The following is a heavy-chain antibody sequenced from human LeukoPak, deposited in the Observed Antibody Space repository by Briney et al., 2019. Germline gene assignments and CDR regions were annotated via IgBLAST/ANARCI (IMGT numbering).Heavy chain of an antibody. D-gene: IGHD3-22*01. Sequence: GGSLRLSCTASGFTFGDYAMSWVRQAPGKGLEWVGFIRSKAYGGTTEYAASVKGRFTISRDDSKSIAYLQMNSLKTEDTAAYYCTRDSYDSSGYSSYWGQGTLVTVSS. CDR2: IRSKAYGGTT. V-gene: IGHV3-49*04. CDR3: TRDSYDSSGYSSY. J-gene: IGHJ4*02. CDR1: GFTFGDYA.